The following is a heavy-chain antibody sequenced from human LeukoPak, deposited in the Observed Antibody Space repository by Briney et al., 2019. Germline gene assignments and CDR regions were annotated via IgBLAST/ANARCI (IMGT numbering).Heavy chain of an antibody. D-gene: IGHD2-2*01. CDR2: SSSSHDT. Sequence: GGSLRLSCAASGLTVSSDYMSWVRQAPGKGLEWVSLSSSSHDTHYADSVKGRFTVSRDTSKNTLYLQMNSLRPEDTAVYYCARDLPPAPWNGMDVWGQGTTVTVSS. CDR3: ARDLPPAPWNGMDV. CDR1: GLTVSSDY. V-gene: IGHV3-53*01. J-gene: IGHJ6*02.